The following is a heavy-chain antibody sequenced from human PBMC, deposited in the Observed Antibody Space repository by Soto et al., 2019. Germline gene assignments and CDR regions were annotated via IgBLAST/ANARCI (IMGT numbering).Heavy chain of an antibody. CDR3: ARVALSSSWYREFDY. CDR1: GYTFTSYY. J-gene: IGHJ4*02. CDR2: INPSGGST. Sequence: ASVTVSCKASGYTFTSYYMHWVRQAPGQGLEWMGIINPSGGSTSYAQKFQGKVTMTRDTSTSTVYMELSSLRSEDTAVYYCARVALSSSWYREFDYWGQGTLVTVSS. D-gene: IGHD6-13*01. V-gene: IGHV1-46*01.